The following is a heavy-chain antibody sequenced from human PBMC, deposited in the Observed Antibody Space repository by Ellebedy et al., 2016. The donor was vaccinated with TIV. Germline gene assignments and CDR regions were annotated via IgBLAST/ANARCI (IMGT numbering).Heavy chain of an antibody. CDR2: IYPGDSDT. D-gene: IGHD5-12*01. Sequence: GESLKISXKVSGYSFATYWIAWVRQMPGKGLEWVGFIYPGDSDTRYSPSFRGQVTLSADKSISTAYLQWRSLKASDTAMYYCARRGEGAFDIWGQGTMVTVS. CDR3: ARRGEGAFDI. CDR1: GYSFATYW. J-gene: IGHJ3*02. V-gene: IGHV5-51*01.